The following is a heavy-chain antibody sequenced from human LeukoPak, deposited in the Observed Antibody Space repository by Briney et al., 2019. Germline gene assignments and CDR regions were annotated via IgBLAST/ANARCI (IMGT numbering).Heavy chain of an antibody. V-gene: IGHV1-69*06. D-gene: IGHD6-19*01. Sequence: ASVKVSCKTSEDIFSSYAFSWVRQAPGQGLEWMGRIMPTFGTLTYGRNFQGRVTITADKSTSTVYMEVLNLTSEDTAMYYCARARRPTVAGPPPRFDYWGQGSLVIVSS. CDR2: IMPTFGTL. J-gene: IGHJ4*02. CDR3: ARARRPTVAGPPPRFDY. CDR1: EDIFSSYA.